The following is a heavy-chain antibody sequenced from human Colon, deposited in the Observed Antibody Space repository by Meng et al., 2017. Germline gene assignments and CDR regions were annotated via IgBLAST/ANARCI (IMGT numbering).Heavy chain of an antibody. V-gene: IGHV6-1*01. CDR2: TYYRSEWQN. CDR1: GDSVPRNRAL. CDR3: TTWYGEY. J-gene: IGHJ4*02. D-gene: IGHD3-10*01. Sequence: QVQLPQSGPGLVKPSQTLSLTCAISGDSVPRNRALWHWVRQSPSRGLEWLGQTYYRSEWQNHYGVSVKSRITINADTSRNHFSLHLNSVTPEDTAVYYCTTWYGEYWGQGTLVTVSS.